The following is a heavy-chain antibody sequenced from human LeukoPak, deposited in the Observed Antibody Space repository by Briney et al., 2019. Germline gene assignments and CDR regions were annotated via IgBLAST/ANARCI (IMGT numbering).Heavy chain of an antibody. Sequence: PGGSLRLSCAASGFTFSSYWMSWVLQAPGKGLEWVANIKQDGSEKYYVDSVKGRFTISRDNAKNSLYLQMNSLRAEDTAVYYCARVAELRYFDWYTYYYYYMDVWGKGTTVTVSS. CDR1: GFTFSSYW. V-gene: IGHV3-7*01. D-gene: IGHD3-9*01. CDR3: ARVAELRYFDWYTYYYYYMDV. J-gene: IGHJ6*03. CDR2: IKQDGSEK.